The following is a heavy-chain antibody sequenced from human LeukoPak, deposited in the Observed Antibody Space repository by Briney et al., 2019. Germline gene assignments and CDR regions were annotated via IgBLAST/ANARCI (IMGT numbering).Heavy chain of an antibody. J-gene: IGHJ3*02. Sequence: GGSLRLSCAASGFTFSSYGMHWVRQAPGKGLEWVAFIRYDGSNKYYADSVKGRITISRDNSKNTLYLQMNSLRAEDTAVYYRAKVKTLYGLDAFDIWGQGTMVTVSS. CDR2: IRYDGSNK. D-gene: IGHD3-10*01. V-gene: IGHV3-30*02. CDR3: AKVKTLYGLDAFDI. CDR1: GFTFSSYG.